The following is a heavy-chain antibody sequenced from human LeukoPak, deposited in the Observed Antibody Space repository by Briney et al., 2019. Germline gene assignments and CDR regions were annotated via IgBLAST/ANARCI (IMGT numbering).Heavy chain of an antibody. D-gene: IGHD3-22*01. Sequence: SETLSLTCAVSGGSISSSNWWNWVRQPPGKGLEWIGEIYHSGSTNYNPSLKGRVTISLDKSKNQLSLKLNSVTAADTAVYYCARTGDSSGYYNLRWFDPWGQGTLVTVSS. J-gene: IGHJ5*02. CDR1: GGSISSSNW. V-gene: IGHV4-4*02. CDR2: IYHSGST. CDR3: ARTGDSSGYYNLRWFDP.